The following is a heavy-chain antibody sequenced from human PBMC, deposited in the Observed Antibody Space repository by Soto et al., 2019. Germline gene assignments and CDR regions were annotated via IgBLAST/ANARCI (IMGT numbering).Heavy chain of an antibody. Sequence: PSETLSLTCTVSGGSVSSFFWSWIRQPPGRGLEWIGYLYYAGSTHYSPSLKSRVTISVDTSQNQFSLNLMSVTAADSAIYYCARVRHGWTFFDYWSQGTLVTVSS. V-gene: IGHV4-59*02. CDR1: GGSVSSFF. D-gene: IGHD6-19*01. CDR3: ARVRHGWTFFDY. CDR2: LYYAGST. J-gene: IGHJ4*02.